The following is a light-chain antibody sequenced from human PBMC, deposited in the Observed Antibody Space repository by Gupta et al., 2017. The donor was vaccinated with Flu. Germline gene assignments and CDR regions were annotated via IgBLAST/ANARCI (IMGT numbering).Light chain of an antibody. J-gene: IGKJ2*01. CDR2: KAS. Sequence: DVRMTQSPSTLSASVGDRVTITCRASRSIGDWLAWYQQRPGKAPKVLISKASHGESGVPSRFSGSGSGTEFTLTISSRQPEDFANYYCQQYYDMFTFGQGTKMQI. CDR3: QQYYDMFT. CDR1: RSIGDW. V-gene: IGKV1-5*03.